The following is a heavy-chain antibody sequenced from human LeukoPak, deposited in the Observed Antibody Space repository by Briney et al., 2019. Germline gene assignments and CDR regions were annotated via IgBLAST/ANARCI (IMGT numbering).Heavy chain of an antibody. CDR1: EFTFSSYA. D-gene: IGHD3-10*01. J-gene: IGHJ4*02. CDR3: ARDDAADGGYLDH. V-gene: IGHV3-23*01. CDR2: ISGSSGRT. Sequence: GGSLRLSCAASEFTFSSYAMSWVRQAPGKGLEWVSRISGSSGRTYYTDSVTGRFTISRDNSKNMVYLQMNSLGAEDTAIYYCARDDAADGGYLDHWGQGTLVTVSS.